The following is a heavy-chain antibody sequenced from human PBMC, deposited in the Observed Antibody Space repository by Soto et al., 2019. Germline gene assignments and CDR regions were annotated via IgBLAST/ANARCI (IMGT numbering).Heavy chain of an antibody. CDR1: GDTFTSYD. CDR2: MNPNSGNT. J-gene: IGHJ4*02. D-gene: IGHD3-10*01. Sequence: GASVKVSCKASGDTFTSYDINWARQATGQRLEWMGWMNPNSGNTGYAQKSQGRVTMTRNTSISTAYMELSSLRSEDTAVYYCARGGVFFFAAPTNPFDYWGQGTLVTVSS. V-gene: IGHV1-8*01. CDR3: ARGGVFFFAAPTNPFDY.